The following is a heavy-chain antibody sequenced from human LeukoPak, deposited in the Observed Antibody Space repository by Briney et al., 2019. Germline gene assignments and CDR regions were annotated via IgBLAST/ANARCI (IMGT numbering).Heavy chain of an antibody. CDR2: IYYSGST. V-gene: IGHV4-59*01. D-gene: IGHD4-17*01. Sequence: SETLSLTCTVSGGSISSYYWSWIRRPPGKGLEWIGYIYYSGSTNYNPSLKSRVTISVDTSKNQFSLKLSSVTAADTAVYYCARLTTSYGDYALDYWGQGILVTVSS. J-gene: IGHJ4*02. CDR3: ARLTTSYGDYALDY. CDR1: GGSISSYY.